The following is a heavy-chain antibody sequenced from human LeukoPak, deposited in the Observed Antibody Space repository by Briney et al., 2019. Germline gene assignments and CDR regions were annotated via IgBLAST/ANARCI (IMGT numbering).Heavy chain of an antibody. Sequence: SETLSLTCTVSGGSISSYYWSWIRQPPGKGLEWIGYIYYSGSTNYNPSLKSRVTISVDTSKNQFSLKLSSVTAADTAVYYCARGRITIFGVVISPRNYFDYWGQGTLVTVSS. CDR1: GGSISSYY. D-gene: IGHD3-3*01. J-gene: IGHJ4*02. V-gene: IGHV4-59*12. CDR3: ARGRITIFGVVISPRNYFDY. CDR2: IYYSGST.